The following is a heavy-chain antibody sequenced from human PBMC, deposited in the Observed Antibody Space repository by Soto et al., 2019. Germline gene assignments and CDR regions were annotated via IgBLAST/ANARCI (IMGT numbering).Heavy chain of an antibody. V-gene: IGHV4-34*01. D-gene: IGHD1-7*01. Sequence: QVQLQQWGAGLLKPSETLSLTCAVYGGSFSGYYWTWIRQPPGTGLEWIGEINHSGSTNYNPSLKIRVTPPLDTSKTPFPLQLTSVPAAAPALSSRATDKTTGLFDYWGQGTLVPASS. CDR1: GGSFSGYY. CDR2: INHSGST. J-gene: IGHJ4*02. CDR3: ATDKTTGLFDY.